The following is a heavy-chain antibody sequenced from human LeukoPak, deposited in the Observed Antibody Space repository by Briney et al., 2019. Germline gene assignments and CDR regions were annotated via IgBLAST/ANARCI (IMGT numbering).Heavy chain of an antibody. V-gene: IGHV4-34*01. J-gene: IGHJ4*02. CDR3: ARGPSASYYYDSSGSYYFDY. CDR1: GGSISSYY. CDR2: INHSGST. Sequence: SETLSLTCTVSGGSISSYYWSWIRQPPGKGLEWIGEINHSGSTNYNPSLKSRVTISVDTSKNQFSLKLSSVTAADTAVYYCARGPSASYYYDSSGSYYFDYWGQGTLVTVSS. D-gene: IGHD3-22*01.